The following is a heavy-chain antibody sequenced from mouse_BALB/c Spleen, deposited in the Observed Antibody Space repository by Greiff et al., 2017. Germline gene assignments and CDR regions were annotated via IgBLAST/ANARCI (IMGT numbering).Heavy chain of an antibody. J-gene: IGHJ4*01. V-gene: IGHV5-17*02. Sequence: EVKLQESGGGLVQPGGSRKLSCAASGFTFSSFGMHWVRQAPEKGLEWVAYISSGSSTIYYADTVKGRFTISRDNPKNTLFLQMTSLRSEDTAMYYCARGFYYYGISYNAMDYWGQGTSVTVSS. CDR2: ISSGSSTI. D-gene: IGHD1-1*01. CDR3: ARGFYYYGISYNAMDY. CDR1: GFTFSSFG.